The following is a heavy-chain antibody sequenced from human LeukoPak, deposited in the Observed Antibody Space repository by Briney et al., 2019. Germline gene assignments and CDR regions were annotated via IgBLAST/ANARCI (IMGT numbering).Heavy chain of an antibody. CDR3: ARQSRDGSKTRGYYFDY. J-gene: IGHJ4*02. CDR1: GYLFTHYW. CDR2: IYPADSDT. V-gene: IGHV5-51*01. D-gene: IGHD3-10*01. Sequence: GESLKISCQVSGYLFTHYWIGWVRQMPGKGLESMGIIYPADSDTTYSPSFQGQVTISADKSISTVYLQWSSLKASDTAMYYCARQSRDGSKTRGYYFDYWGQGTPVTVSS.